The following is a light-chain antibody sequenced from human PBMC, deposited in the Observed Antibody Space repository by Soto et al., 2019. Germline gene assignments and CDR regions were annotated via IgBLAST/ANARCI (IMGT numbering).Light chain of an antibody. CDR2: STS. CDR3: LLYYGGAYV. V-gene: IGLV7-43*01. J-gene: IGLJ1*01. Sequence: QAVVTQEPSLTVSPGGTVTLTCASSTGAVTSGYYPNWFQQKPGQAPRPLIYSTSNKHSWTPARFSGSLLGGKAALTLSGVQPEDEAEYYCLLYYGGAYVFGTGTTVTVL. CDR1: TGAVTSGYY.